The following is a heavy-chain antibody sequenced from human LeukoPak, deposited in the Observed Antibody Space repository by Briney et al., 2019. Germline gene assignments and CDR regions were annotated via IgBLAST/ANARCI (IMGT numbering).Heavy chain of an antibody. CDR1: GYTFTSYD. CDR2: MNPNSGKT. Sequence: ASVKVACKASGYTFTSYDISWVRQATGQGLEWMGWMNPNSGKTGYAQNFQGRATMTRDSSVSTAYMELSSLRSEDTAVYYCARGMSVSAHMDIWGKGTTVTISS. J-gene: IGHJ6*03. CDR3: ARGMSVSAHMDI. D-gene: IGHD1-14*01. V-gene: IGHV1-8*01.